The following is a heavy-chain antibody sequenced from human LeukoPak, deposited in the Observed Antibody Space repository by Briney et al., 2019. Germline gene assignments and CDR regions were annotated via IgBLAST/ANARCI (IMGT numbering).Heavy chain of an antibody. J-gene: IGHJ5*02. CDR1: GYRFTNYG. Sequence: ASVTVSCKTSGYRFTNYGVHWVRQAPGQGLEWMGWTSAYNGDTKYGQKFQGRLTMTTDTTTSTAYLDVRSLRSEDTAVYYCARDLLQWQTNNWLAPWGQGTLVTVSS. D-gene: IGHD6-19*01. CDR3: ARDLLQWQTNNWLAP. V-gene: IGHV1-18*01. CDR2: TSAYNGDT.